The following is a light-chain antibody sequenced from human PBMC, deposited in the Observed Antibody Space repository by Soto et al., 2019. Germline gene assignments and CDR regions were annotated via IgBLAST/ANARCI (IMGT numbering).Light chain of an antibody. CDR2: GAS. CDR1: QSVTGNS. CDR3: HQYGSSPPNT. J-gene: IGKJ2*01. V-gene: IGKV3-20*01. Sequence: EIVLTQSPGTLSLSPGERATLSYRASQSVTGNSLAWFQQRPGQPPRLLIYGASRRATGIPDRFSGSASGTDFTLTINNLQAEDFAVYYCHQYGSSPPNTFGQGTKLEIK.